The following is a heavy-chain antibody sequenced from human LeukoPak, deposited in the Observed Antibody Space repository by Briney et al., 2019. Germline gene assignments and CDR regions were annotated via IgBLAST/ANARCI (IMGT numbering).Heavy chain of an antibody. Sequence: ASVKVSCKASGYTFTGYYMHWVRQAPGQGLEWMGWINPNSGGTNYAQKFQGRVTMTRDTSISTAYMELSRLRSDDTPVYYCARGGHIYSSSWYYFDYWGQGTLVTVSS. J-gene: IGHJ4*02. CDR1: GYTFTGYY. CDR2: INPNSGGT. D-gene: IGHD6-13*01. CDR3: ARGGHIYSSSWYYFDY. V-gene: IGHV1-2*02.